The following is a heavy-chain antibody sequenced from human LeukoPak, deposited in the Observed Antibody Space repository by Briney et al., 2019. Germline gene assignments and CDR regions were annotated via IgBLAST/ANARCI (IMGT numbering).Heavy chain of an antibody. Sequence: GPLRLSCAASGFTFSSYWMHWVRQAPGKGLVWVSRINSDGSSTSYADSVKGRFTISRDNAKNTLYLQMNSLRAEDTAVYYCPKGMSSSSVFDYWGQGTLVTVSS. CDR2: INSDGSST. CDR1: GFTFSSYW. D-gene: IGHD6-6*01. V-gene: IGHV3-74*01. J-gene: IGHJ4*02. CDR3: PKGMSSSSVFDY.